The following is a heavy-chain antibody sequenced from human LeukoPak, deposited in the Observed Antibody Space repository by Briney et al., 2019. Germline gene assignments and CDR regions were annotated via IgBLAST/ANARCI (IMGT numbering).Heavy chain of an antibody. D-gene: IGHD6-13*01. J-gene: IGHJ5*02. CDR2: INPNSGGT. V-gene: IGHV1-2*02. CDR3: ARERYSSSWTQKNWFDP. CDR1: GYIFTVYY. Sequence: VASVKLSCKASGYIFTVYYMHWMRQAPGQGLEWMGWINPNSGGTNYAQKFQGRVTMTRDTSISTAYMELSRLRSDDTAVYYCARERYSSSWTQKNWFDPWGQGTLVTVSS.